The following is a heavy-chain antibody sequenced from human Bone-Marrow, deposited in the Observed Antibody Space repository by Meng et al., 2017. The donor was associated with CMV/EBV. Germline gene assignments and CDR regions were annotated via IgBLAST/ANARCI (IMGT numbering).Heavy chain of an antibody. Sequence: GESLKISCVASGFTFNNYGMHWVRQTPGKGLEWVAFLRYDGITKYYADSVKGRFTISRDSSKNTLYLQTNSLRDDDTAVYYCAKDRSSSSFFDYWGQGALVTVSS. CDR2: LRYDGITK. V-gene: IGHV3-30*02. D-gene: IGHD6-6*01. J-gene: IGHJ4*02. CDR1: GFTFNNYG. CDR3: AKDRSSSSFFDY.